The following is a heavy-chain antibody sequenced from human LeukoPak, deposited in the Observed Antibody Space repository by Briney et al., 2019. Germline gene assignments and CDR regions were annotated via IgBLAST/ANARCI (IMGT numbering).Heavy chain of an antibody. Sequence: SETLSLTCTVSGGSISSSSYYWGWIRQPPGKGLEWIGTIYYSGSTYYNPSLKSRVTISVDRSKNQFSLKLSSVTAADTAVYYCASAAGGPFGDWGQGTLVTVSS. CDR1: GGSISSSSYY. D-gene: IGHD2-8*02. CDR3: ASAAGGPFGD. CDR2: IYYSGST. V-gene: IGHV4-39*07. J-gene: IGHJ4*02.